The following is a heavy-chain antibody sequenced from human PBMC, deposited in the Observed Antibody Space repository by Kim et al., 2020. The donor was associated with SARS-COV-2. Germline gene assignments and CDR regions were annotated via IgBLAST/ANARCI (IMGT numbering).Heavy chain of an antibody. CDR1: GFTFSSYE. CDR3: ARELPYSSGWYGWASYYYGMDV. Sequence: GGSLRLSCAASGFTFSSYEMNWVRQAPGKGLEWVSYISSSGSTIYYADSVKGRFTISRDNAKNSLYLQMNSLRAEDTAVYYCARELPYSSGWYGWASYYYGMDVWGQGTTVTVSS. CDR2: ISSSGSTI. V-gene: IGHV3-48*03. J-gene: IGHJ6*02. D-gene: IGHD6-19*01.